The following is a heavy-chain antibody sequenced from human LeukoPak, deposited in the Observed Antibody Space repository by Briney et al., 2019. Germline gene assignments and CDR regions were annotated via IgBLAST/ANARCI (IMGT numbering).Heavy chain of an antibody. CDR3: ARVWGYCSGGSCYAYYFDY. J-gene: IGHJ4*02. CDR1: GGTFSSYA. Sequence: ASVKVSCKASGGTFSSYAISWVRQAPGQGLEWMGGIIPIFGTANYAQKFQGRVTITADESTSTAYMELSSLRSEDTAVYYCARVWGYCSGGSCYAYYFDYWGQGTLVTVSS. D-gene: IGHD2-15*01. V-gene: IGHV1-69*13. CDR2: IIPIFGTA.